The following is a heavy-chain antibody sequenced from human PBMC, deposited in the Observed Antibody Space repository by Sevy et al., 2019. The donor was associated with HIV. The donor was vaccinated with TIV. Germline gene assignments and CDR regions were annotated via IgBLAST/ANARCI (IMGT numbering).Heavy chain of an antibody. CDR2: ISSRSSFT. CDR3: ARGAYDV. V-gene: IGHV3-11*06. J-gene: IGHJ3*01. Sequence: GGSLRLSCVGSGFTFGDYYISWIRQAPGKGLECVAYISSRSSFTNYTDSVRGRFTISRDNAKNEVFLQMNSLRAEDTGVYYCARGAYDVWGQGTTVTLSS. CDR1: GFTFGDYY.